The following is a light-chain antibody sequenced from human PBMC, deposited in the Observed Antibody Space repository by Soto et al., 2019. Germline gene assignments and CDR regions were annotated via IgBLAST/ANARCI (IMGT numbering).Light chain of an antibody. J-gene: IGLJ2*01. CDR1: SGHSSYI. Sequence: QLVLTQSSSASASLGSSVKLTCTLSSGHSSYIIAWHQQQPGKAPRYLMKLEGSGSYNKGSGVPDRFSGSSSEADRYLTISNLQFEDEADYYCETWDSNILAFGGGTKLTVL. CDR2: LEGSGSY. CDR3: ETWDSNILA. V-gene: IGLV4-60*02.